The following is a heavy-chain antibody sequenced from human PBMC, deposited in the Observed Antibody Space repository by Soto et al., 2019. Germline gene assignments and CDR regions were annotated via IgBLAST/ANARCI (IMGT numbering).Heavy chain of an antibody. CDR3: AREITAYWYFDL. V-gene: IGHV1-8*01. Sequence: QVQLVQSGAEVKKPGASVKVSCKASGYTFTSYDINWVRQATGQGLEWMGWMNPNSGNTGYAQKFQGRVTMTRNTSISTAYMELSSLRSEDTTVYYCAREITAYWYFDLWGRGTLVTVSS. CDR1: GYTFTSYD. CDR2: MNPNSGNT. D-gene: IGHD3-16*01. J-gene: IGHJ2*01.